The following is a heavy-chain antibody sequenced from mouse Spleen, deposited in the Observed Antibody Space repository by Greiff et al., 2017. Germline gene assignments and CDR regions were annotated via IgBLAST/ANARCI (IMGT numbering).Heavy chain of an antibody. D-gene: IGHD2-1*01. V-gene: IGHV1S127*01. J-gene: IGHJ4*01. Sequence: QVQLQQSGPELVRPGASVRMSCKSSGYTFTDYWIHWLKQRPGQGLEWIGMIAPSNSEVRLNQKFIDRATLNVDTSSNTAYMQLSSLTSEDSAVYYCARGAGNDYAMDYWGQGTSVTVSS. CDR1: GYTFTDYW. CDR3: ARGAGNDYAMDY. CDR2: IAPSNSEV.